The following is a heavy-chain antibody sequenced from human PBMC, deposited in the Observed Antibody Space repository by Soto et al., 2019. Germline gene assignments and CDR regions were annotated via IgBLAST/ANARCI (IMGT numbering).Heavy chain of an antibody. CDR3: ARADASPGTFEI. CDR2: IYHSGKT. V-gene: IGHV4-31*03. J-gene: IGHJ3*02. CDR1: GGSISSGSFY. Sequence: QVQLQESGPGLVKPSQTLSLTCSVSGGSISSGSFYWSWIRQHPGKGPEWIGYIYHSGKTHYNPSLRRRVTISLDPSKNHFSLELSSGSAADTAVYFCARADASPGTFEIWGHGTLVTVSS.